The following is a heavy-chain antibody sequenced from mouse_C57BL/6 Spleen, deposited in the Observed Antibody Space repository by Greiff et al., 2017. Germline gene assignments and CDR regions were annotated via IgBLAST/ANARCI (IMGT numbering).Heavy chain of an antibody. Sequence: ESGPGLVNPSPSLSLPCSVTGYSITSGYYWNWIRQFPGNKLEWMGYISYDGSNNYNPSLKNRISITRDTSKNQFFLKLNSVTTEDTATYYCARDRGNSYFDYWGQGTTLTVSS. CDR2: ISYDGSN. CDR1: GYSITSGYY. J-gene: IGHJ2*01. D-gene: IGHD2-1*01. V-gene: IGHV3-6*01. CDR3: ARDRGNSYFDY.